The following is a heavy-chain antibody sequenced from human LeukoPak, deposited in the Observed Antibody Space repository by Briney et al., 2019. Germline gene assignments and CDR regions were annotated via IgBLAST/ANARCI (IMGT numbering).Heavy chain of an antibody. CDR2: IYYSGST. D-gene: IGHD1-7*01. CDR1: GGSISSSSYY. V-gene: IGHV4-39*07. CDR3: ARDRNWNYGGGFDY. Sequence: SETLSLTCTVSGGSISSSSYYWGWIRQPPGKGLEWIGSIYYSGSTYYNPSLKGRVTISVDTSKNQFSLKLSSVTAADTAVYYCARDRNWNYGGGFDYWGQGTLVTVSS. J-gene: IGHJ4*02.